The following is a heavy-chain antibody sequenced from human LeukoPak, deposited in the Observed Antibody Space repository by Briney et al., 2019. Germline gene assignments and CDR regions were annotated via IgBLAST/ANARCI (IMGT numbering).Heavy chain of an antibody. J-gene: IGHJ4*02. Sequence: SVKVSCKASGGTFSSYAISWVRQAPGQGLEWMGGIIPIFGTANYAQKFQGRVTITADKSTSTAYMELSSLRSEDTAVYYCASAEPYNYYDSSGYYSYYFDYWGQGTLVTVSS. V-gene: IGHV1-69*06. CDR3: ASAEPYNYYDSSGYYSYYFDY. CDR2: IIPIFGTA. CDR1: GGTFSSYA. D-gene: IGHD3-22*01.